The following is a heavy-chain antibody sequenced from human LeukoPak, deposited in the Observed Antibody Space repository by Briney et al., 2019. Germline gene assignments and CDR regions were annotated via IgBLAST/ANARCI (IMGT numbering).Heavy chain of an antibody. CDR3: ARVRYCTNGICYISNWFDP. J-gene: IGHJ5*02. V-gene: IGHV4-59*11. CDR2: IYYSGST. Sequence: SETLSLTCTVSGDSISSHYWSWIRQPPGKGLEWIGYIYYSGSTNYNPSLKRRVTMSVDTSKNQCSLKLSSVTAADTAVYYCARVRYCTNGICYISNWFDPWAREPWSPSPQ. CDR1: GDSISSHY. D-gene: IGHD2-8*01.